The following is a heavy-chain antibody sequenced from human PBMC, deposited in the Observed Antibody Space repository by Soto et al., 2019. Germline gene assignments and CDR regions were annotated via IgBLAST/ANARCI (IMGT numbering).Heavy chain of an antibody. V-gene: IGHV3-74*01. D-gene: IGHD3-10*01. CDR3: ARGALGNYYQDS. Sequence: DVQLVESGGGLLQPGGSLRLSCATSGFTFSRDWMHWVRQAPGKGLVWVSRINSDGTRTNYADYAMGRFTISRDNAKNTLYLQMNSLRAEDTAVSFCARGALGNYYQDSWGQGTPVTVSS. J-gene: IGHJ4*02. CDR2: INSDGTRT. CDR1: GFTFSRDW.